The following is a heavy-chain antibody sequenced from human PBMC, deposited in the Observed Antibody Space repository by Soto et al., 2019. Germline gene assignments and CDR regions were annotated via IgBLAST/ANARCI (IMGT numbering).Heavy chain of an antibody. J-gene: IGHJ4*02. Sequence: ASVKVSCKASGYTFTSYYMHWVRQAPGRGLEWMGIINPSGGSTSYAQKFQGRVTMTRDTSTSTVYMELSSLRSEDTAVYYCARDLGHTYYYDSSGAYWGQGTLVTVSS. V-gene: IGHV1-46*03. CDR1: GYTFTSYY. D-gene: IGHD3-22*01. CDR3: ARDLGHTYYYDSSGAY. CDR2: INPSGGST.